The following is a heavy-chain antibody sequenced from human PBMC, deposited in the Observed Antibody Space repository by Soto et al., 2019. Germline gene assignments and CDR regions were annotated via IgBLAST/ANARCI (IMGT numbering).Heavy chain of an antibody. CDR2: ISADGSDK. CDR1: GFSFSNFG. D-gene: IGHD2-15*01. V-gene: IGHV3-30*03. Sequence: GGSLRLSCAASGFSFSNFGMHWVRQAPGKGLEWVAAISADGSDKYFSGSVKGRFTISRDNSKNTLFLQMNSLRVEDTAVYYCVRGSDVARQELDYWGQGTLVTVSS. CDR3: VRGSDVARQELDY. J-gene: IGHJ4*02.